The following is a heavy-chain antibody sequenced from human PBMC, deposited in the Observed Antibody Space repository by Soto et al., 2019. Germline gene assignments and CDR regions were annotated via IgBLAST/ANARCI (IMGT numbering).Heavy chain of an antibody. Sequence: QVQLVQSGAEVKKPGASVKVSCKASGYTFTSYGISWVRQAPGQGLEWMGWISAYSGNTNYAQKLQGRVTMTTDTSTSTAYMELRSLRSDDTAVYYCARDRAWGPPITIFLDGMDVWGQGTTVTVSS. V-gene: IGHV1-18*01. D-gene: IGHD3-3*01. J-gene: IGHJ6*02. CDR1: GYTFTSYG. CDR3: ARDRAWGPPITIFLDGMDV. CDR2: ISAYSGNT.